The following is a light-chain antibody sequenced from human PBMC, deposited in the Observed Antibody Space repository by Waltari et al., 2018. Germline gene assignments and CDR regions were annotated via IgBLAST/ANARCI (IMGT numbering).Light chain of an antibody. J-gene: IGKJ4*01. V-gene: IGKV1-39*01. CDR1: QSISSY. CDR3: QQSYSTPLT. CDR2: GAS. Sequence: DIQMTQSPSSLSASVGDRVTITCRASQSISSYLNWYQQKSGKVPKLLIYGASNLQSGVPSRFSGGGSGTDFTLTISSLQREDFATYYCQQSYSTPLTFGGGTKVEIK.